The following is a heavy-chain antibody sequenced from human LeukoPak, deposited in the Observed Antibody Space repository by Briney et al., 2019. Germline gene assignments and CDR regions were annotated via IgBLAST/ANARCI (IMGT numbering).Heavy chain of an antibody. CDR3: ARWAEIVVVTAADAFDI. V-gene: IGHV3-33*01. D-gene: IGHD2-21*02. Sequence: GGSLRLSCAASGFTFSSYGMHWVRQAPGKGLEWVAVIWYDGSNKYYADSVKGRFTISRDNSKNTLYLQMNSLRAEDTAVYYCARWAEIVVVTAADAFDIWGQGTMVTVSS. CDR2: IWYDGSNK. J-gene: IGHJ3*02. CDR1: GFTFSSYG.